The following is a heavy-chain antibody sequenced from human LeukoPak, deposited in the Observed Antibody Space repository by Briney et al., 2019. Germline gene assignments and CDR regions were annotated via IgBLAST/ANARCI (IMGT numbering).Heavy chain of an antibody. J-gene: IGHJ3*02. CDR1: GGSFSGYY. CDR2: INHSGST. Sequence: PSETLSLTCAVYGGSFSGYYWSWIRQPPGKGLEWIGEINHSGSTNYNPSLKSRVTISVDTSKNQFSLKLSSVTAADTAVYYCARDRATVTTGDAFDIWGQGTVVTVSS. V-gene: IGHV4-34*01. D-gene: IGHD4-17*01. CDR3: ARDRATVTTGDAFDI.